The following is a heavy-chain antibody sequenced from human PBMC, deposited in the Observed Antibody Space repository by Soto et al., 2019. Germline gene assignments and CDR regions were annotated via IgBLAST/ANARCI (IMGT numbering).Heavy chain of an antibody. CDR1: GEGHTIDL. CDR3: ARGGSYYAH. J-gene: IGHJ4*02. CDR2: INSVSGGA. Sequence: GAPVKVSCKAAGEGHTIDLIGGLMNYAFRWLEWMGCINSVSGGANYAPRFQGRVAMTRDRSSATAFMELSRLRSDDTAVYYCARGGSYYAHWGQGTLVTVSS. V-gene: IGHV1-2*02. D-gene: IGHD1-26*01.